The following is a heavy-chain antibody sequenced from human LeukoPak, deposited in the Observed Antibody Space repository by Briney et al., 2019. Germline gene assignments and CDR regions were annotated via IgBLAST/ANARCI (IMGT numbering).Heavy chain of an antibody. CDR1: KFAFSNYA. J-gene: IGHJ5*01. Sequence: GGSLRLSCAPSKFAFSNYAMSWVRQAPGKGLEWVSAIGGRDGSTYYADSVKGRFTISRDNSKNTLYVQMNSLRAEDTAVYYCAKEHAYGSGSLDSWGQGTLVTVSS. CDR2: IGGRDGST. CDR3: AKEHAYGSGSLDS. D-gene: IGHD3-10*01. V-gene: IGHV3-23*01.